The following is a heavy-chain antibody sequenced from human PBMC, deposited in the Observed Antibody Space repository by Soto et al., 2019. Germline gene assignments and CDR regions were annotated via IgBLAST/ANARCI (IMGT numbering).Heavy chain of an antibody. Sequence: SETLSLTCTVSGGSISSGDYYWGWIRQPPGKGLEWIGYIYYSGSTYYNPSLKSRVTISVDTSKNQFSLKLSSVTAADTAVYYCARNSGYYDSSGYHYFDYWGQGALVTVSS. CDR2: IYYSGST. CDR1: GGSISSGDYY. CDR3: ARNSGYYDSSGYHYFDY. D-gene: IGHD3-22*01. V-gene: IGHV4-30-4*01. J-gene: IGHJ4*02.